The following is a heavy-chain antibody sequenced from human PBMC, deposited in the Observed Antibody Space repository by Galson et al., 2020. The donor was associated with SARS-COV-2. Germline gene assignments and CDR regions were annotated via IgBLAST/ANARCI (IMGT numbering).Heavy chain of an antibody. CDR1: GFTFSSYG. Sequence: SCAASGFTFSSYGMHWVRQAPGKGLEWVAVIWYDGSNKYYADSVKGRFTISRDNSKNTLYLQMNSLRAEDTAVYYCARDYRFGESMPLDGDVWGKGTTVTVSS. D-gene: IGHD3-10*01. CDR3: ARDYRFGESMPLDGDV. V-gene: IGHV3-33*01. CDR2: IWYDGSNK. J-gene: IGHJ6*04.